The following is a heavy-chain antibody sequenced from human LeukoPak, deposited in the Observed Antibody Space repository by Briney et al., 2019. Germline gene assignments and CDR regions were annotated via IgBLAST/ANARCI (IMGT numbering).Heavy chain of an antibody. J-gene: IGHJ4*02. CDR3: ARDRGRQLDH. V-gene: IGHV6-1*01. CDR1: GDSVSTNSAA. D-gene: IGHD5-18*01. Sequence: PSQTLSLTCAISGDSVSTNSAAWNWIRQSPSRGLEWLGRTYYRSKWFNDSVVSVRSRITINPDTSKNQFSLQLNSVTPEDTAVYYCARDRGRQLDHWGQGTLVTVSS. CDR2: TYYRSKWFN.